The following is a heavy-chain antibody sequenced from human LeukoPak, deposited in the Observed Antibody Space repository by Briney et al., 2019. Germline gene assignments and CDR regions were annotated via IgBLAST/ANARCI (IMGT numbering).Heavy chain of an antibody. Sequence: GGSLRLSCVVSGFTLSDYYMSWVRQAPGKGLEWVSYIRGTSTDIKIADSVKGRFTISRDNAQNTLYLQMNSLRAEDTAVYYCVRDNTNYNNYHGMDGWGQGTTVTVSS. CDR2: IRGTSTDI. D-gene: IGHD2-8*01. V-gene: IGHV3-11*05. CDR1: GFTLSDYY. J-gene: IGHJ6*02. CDR3: VRDNTNYNNYHGMDG.